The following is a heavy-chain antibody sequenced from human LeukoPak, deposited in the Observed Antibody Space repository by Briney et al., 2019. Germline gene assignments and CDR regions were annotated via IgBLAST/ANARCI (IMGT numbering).Heavy chain of an antibody. D-gene: IGHD3-22*01. J-gene: IGHJ4*02. CDR1: GFTFSSYS. CDR2: ISTSSTYR. Sequence: GGSLRLSCAASGFTFSSYSMSWVRQAPGKGLEWVSGISTSSTYRLYADSVKGRFTISRDNAKSSLYLEMNSLRAEDTAVYYCARDPSDYYDSSGLDYWGQGTLVTVSS. CDR3: ARDPSDYYDSSGLDY. V-gene: IGHV3-21*01.